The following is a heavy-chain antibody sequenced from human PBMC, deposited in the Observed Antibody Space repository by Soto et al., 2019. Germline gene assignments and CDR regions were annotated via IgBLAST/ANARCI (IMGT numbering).Heavy chain of an antibody. CDR3: ARQIYDSDTGPNFQYYFDS. Sequence: GESLKISCKGSGYSFAGYWITWVRQKPGKGLEWMGRIDPSDSQTCYSPSFRGHVTISVTKSITTVFLQWSSLRASDTAMYYCARQIYDSDTGPNFQYYFDSWGQGTPVTVSS. V-gene: IGHV5-10-1*01. CDR2: IDPSDSQT. CDR1: GYSFAGYW. J-gene: IGHJ4*02. D-gene: IGHD3-22*01.